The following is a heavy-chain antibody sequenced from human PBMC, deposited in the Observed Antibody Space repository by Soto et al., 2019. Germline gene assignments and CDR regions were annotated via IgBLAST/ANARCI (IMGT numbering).Heavy chain of an antibody. CDR3: ARDGSNYVFWRISNHDAFDI. D-gene: IGHD3-3*01. CDR2: IQYRGST. Sequence: TETLSLTCTVSDDSITSGAYYWGVIRHPPGKGLEWIGTIQYRGSTYYNPSLKSRVTMSLDTSKNQYSLRLSSVTAADTAVYYCARDGSNYVFWRISNHDAFDIWGQGTMVTVSS. J-gene: IGHJ3*02. V-gene: IGHV4-39*02. CDR1: DDSITSGAYY.